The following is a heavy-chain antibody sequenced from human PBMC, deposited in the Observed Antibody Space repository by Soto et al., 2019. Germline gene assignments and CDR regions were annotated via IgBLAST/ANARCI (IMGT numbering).Heavy chain of an antibody. V-gene: IGHV4-59*01. CDR3: ARGVAAGTSSGLDWFDP. D-gene: IGHD6-13*01. Sequence: SETLSLSCTVAGGSISSYYGSWSRQPRGKGLEWIGYIYYSGSTNYNPSLKSRVTISVDTSKNQFSLKLSSVTAADTAVYYCARGVAAGTSSGLDWFDPWGQGTLVTVSS. CDR2: IYYSGST. CDR1: GGSISSYY. J-gene: IGHJ5*02.